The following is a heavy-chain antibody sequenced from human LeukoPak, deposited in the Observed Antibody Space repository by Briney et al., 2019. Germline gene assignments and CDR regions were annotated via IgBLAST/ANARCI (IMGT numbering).Heavy chain of an antibody. Sequence: GGSLRLSCAASGFTFSNYAMSWVRQAPGKGLEWVSGISGSGGSTYYADSVKGRFTISRDNTKNTLYLQMNSLRAEDTAVYYCAKDRHAPGRYCSSTSCFPFDSWGQGTLVTVSS. CDR2: ISGSGGST. CDR1: GFTFSNYA. CDR3: AKDRHAPGRYCSSTSCFPFDS. D-gene: IGHD2-2*01. V-gene: IGHV3-23*01. J-gene: IGHJ5*01.